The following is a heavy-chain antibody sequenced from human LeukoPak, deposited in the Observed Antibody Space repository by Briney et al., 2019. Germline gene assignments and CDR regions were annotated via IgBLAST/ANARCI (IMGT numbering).Heavy chain of an antibody. CDR1: GYTFTSYY. CDR2: LNPSGGST. CDR3: ARGNGGWYSSSEEGY. D-gene: IGHD6-13*01. V-gene: IGHV1-46*01. J-gene: IGHJ4*02. Sequence: GASVKVSCKASGYTFTSYYMHWVRQAPGQGLEWMGILNPSGGSTSYAQKFQGRVTMTRNTSISTAYMELSSLRSEDTAVYYCARGNGGWYSSSEEGYWGQGTLVTVSS.